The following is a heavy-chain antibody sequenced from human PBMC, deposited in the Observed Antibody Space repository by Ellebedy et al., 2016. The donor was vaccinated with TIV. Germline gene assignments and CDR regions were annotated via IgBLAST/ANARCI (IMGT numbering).Heavy chain of an antibody. CDR1: GGTFSSYA. CDR3: ASGSSSGYFGGAFDI. D-gene: IGHD3-22*01. CDR2: IIPIFGTA. J-gene: IGHJ3*02. V-gene: IGHV1-69*13. Sequence: SVKVSCXASGGTFSSYAISWVRQAPGQGLEWMGGIIPIFGTANYAQKFQGRVTITADESTSTAYMELSSLRSEDTAVYYCASGSSSGYFGGAFDIWGQGTMVTVSS.